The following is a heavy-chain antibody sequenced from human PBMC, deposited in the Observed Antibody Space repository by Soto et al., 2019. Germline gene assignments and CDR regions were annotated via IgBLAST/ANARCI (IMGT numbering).Heavy chain of an antibody. CDR3: ARGQIGRLRGLDY. CDR1: GNTFNTDY. J-gene: IGHJ4*02. D-gene: IGHD3-10*01. Sequence: QVQLVQSGAEVKNPGASVKVSCKASGNTFNTDYMQWVRQAPGQGLEWMGIINPSGGSASYAQKFQGRVTMTRDTSTSTVYMELSSLRSDDTAVYYCARGQIGRLRGLDYWGQGTLLTVSS. V-gene: IGHV1-46*02. CDR2: INPSGGSA.